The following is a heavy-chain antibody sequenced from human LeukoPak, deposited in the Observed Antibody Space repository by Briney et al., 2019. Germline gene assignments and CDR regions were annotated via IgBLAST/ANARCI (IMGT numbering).Heavy chain of an antibody. CDR3: AREKPADYGSGSYDLQYYYFGMDV. J-gene: IGHJ6*02. D-gene: IGHD3-10*01. V-gene: IGHV3-74*01. CDR1: EFTLSNYW. CDR2: INNDGSST. Sequence: GGSLRLSCAASEFTLSNYWMHWVRQAPGKGLVWVSRINNDGSSTSYADSVKGRFTVSRDNAKSTVYLQMISLVDEDTAVYYCAREKPADYGSGSYDLQYYYFGMDVWGQGTTVTVSS.